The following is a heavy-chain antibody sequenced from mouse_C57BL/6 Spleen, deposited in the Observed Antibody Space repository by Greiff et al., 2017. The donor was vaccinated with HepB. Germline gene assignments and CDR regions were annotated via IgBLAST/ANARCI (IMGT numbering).Heavy chain of an antibody. V-gene: IGHV2-6-1*01. CDR2: IWSDGST. CDR3: ARQGWLEGYFDY. D-gene: IGHD2-3*01. Sequence: VKVEESGPGLVAPSQSLSITCTVSGFSLTSYGVHWVRQPPGKGLEWLVVIWSDGSTTYNSALKSRLSISKDNSKSQVFLKMNSLQTDDTAMYYCARQGWLEGYFDYWGQGTTLTVSS. J-gene: IGHJ2*01. CDR1: GFSLTSYG.